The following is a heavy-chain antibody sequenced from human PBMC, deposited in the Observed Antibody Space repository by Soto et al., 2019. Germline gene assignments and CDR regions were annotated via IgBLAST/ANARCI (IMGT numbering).Heavy chain of an antibody. CDR1: GFDFSKFG. V-gene: IGHV3-33*01. CDR3: ARERVYDDVYASFDY. D-gene: IGHD5-12*01. CDR2: IWADGTTK. J-gene: IGHJ4*02. Sequence: QVQLVQSGGGVVQPGRSLRLPCAASGFDFSKFGFQWVRQAPGKGLEWVAVIWADGTTKYYAESVKGRFTISRDNSRNTLYLQMNGLRDEDTAVYFCARERVYDDVYASFDYWGQGALVTVSS.